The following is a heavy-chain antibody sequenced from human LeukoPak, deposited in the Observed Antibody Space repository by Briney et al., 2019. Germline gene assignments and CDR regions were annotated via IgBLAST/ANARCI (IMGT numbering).Heavy chain of an antibody. Sequence: GGSLRLSCAASGFTVSSNYMSWVRQAPGKGLDWVSYISSSSSTIYYADSVKGRFTISRDNAKNSLYLQMNSLRAEDTAVYYCARLRYDFVWGSYDYWGQGTLVTVSS. CDR3: ARLRYDFVWGSYDY. V-gene: IGHV3-48*01. D-gene: IGHD3-16*01. J-gene: IGHJ4*02. CDR1: GFTVSSNY. CDR2: ISSSSSTI.